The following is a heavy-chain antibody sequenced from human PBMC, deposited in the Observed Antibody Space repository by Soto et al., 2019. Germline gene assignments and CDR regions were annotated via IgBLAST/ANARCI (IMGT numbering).Heavy chain of an antibody. D-gene: IGHD3-3*01. CDR2: IDPSDSYT. CDR3: ASSSITIFGVASNYGMDV. J-gene: IGHJ6*02. Sequence: GESLKISCKGSGYSFTSYWISWVRQMPGKGLEWMGRIDPSDSYTNYSPSFQGHVTISADKSISTAYLQWSSLKASDTAMYYCASSSITIFGVASNYGMDVWGQGTTVTVSS. CDR1: GYSFTSYW. V-gene: IGHV5-10-1*01.